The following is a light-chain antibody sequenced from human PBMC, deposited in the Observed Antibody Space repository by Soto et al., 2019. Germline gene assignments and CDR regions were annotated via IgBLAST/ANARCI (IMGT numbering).Light chain of an antibody. Sequence: DIPMTQSPSSLSASVGDRVTIICRASESISNYLNWYQQKPGKAPRLLIYTASNLQSGVPSRFSGSGSGTDFTLNIGSLQPEDFATYYCQQTYSTPPTFGQGTKVEIK. CDR2: TAS. CDR1: ESISNY. J-gene: IGKJ1*01. CDR3: QQTYSTPPT. V-gene: IGKV1-39*01.